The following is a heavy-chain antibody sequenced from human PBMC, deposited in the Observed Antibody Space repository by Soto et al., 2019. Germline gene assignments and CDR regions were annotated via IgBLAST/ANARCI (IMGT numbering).Heavy chain of an antibody. CDR3: AGVPTYYYYGMDV. CDR1: GYSFTTYW. CDR2: IDPSDSYI. J-gene: IGHJ6*02. Sequence: GESLKISCKGSGYSFTTYWLSWVRQMPGKGLEWMGKIDPSDSYIDYSPSFEGHVTISADKSVSTAYLQWSSLKASDTAVYFCAGVPTYYYYGMDVWGQGTTVTVSS. V-gene: IGHV5-10-1*01.